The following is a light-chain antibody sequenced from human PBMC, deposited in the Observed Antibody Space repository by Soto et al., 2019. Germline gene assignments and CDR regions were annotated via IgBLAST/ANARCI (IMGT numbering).Light chain of an antibody. CDR3: QQRATWPPLIT. V-gene: IGKV1-5*03. Sequence: DIQMTQSPSTLSASVGDRVTITCRASQNIRSWLAWYQQKPGKAPKLLIYLASSLESGVPSRFSGSGSGTEFTLTISSLQPDDFATYYCQQRATWPPLITVGPGTKVEI. CDR1: QNIRSW. J-gene: IGKJ3*01. CDR2: LAS.